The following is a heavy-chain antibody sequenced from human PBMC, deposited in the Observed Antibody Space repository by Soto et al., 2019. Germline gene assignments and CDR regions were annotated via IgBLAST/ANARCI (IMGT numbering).Heavy chain of an antibody. V-gene: IGHV3-48*03. Sequence: WGSRRPPCAASGFTFVSYEMNCFRQSPFKGLEGVAYISSSGSTIYYADSVKGRFTISRDNAKNSLYLQMNSLRAEDTAVYYCARSYSSGIDYWGQGTLVTVSS. J-gene: IGHJ4*01. CDR2: ISSSGSTI. CDR1: GFTFVSYE. D-gene: IGHD6-19*01. CDR3: ARSYSSGIDY.